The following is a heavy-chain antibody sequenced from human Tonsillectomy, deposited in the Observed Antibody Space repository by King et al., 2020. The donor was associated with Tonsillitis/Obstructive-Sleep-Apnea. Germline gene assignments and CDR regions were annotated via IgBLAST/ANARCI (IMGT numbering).Heavy chain of an antibody. CDR1: GGSFSGYY. Sequence: QVQLQQWGAGLLKPSETLSLTCAVYGGSFSGYYWSWIRQPPGKGLEWIGEINHSGSTNYNPSLKSRVTISVDTSKNQFSLKLSSVTAADTAVYYCARWARRWLRNGGLDYWGQGTLVTVSS. D-gene: IGHD5-12*01. CDR3: ARWARRWLRNGGLDY. CDR2: INHSGST. J-gene: IGHJ4*02. V-gene: IGHV4-34*01.